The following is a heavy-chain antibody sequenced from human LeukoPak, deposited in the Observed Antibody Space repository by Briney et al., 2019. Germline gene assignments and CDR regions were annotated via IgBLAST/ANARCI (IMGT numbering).Heavy chain of an antibody. J-gene: IGHJ6*03. CDR1: GGSFSGYY. CDR3: ARANSGWYYYYMDV. V-gene: IGHV4-34*01. Sequence: SETLSLTCAVYGGSFSGYYWSWIRQPPGKGLEWIGEINHSGSTNYNPSLKSRVTISVDTSKNQFSLKLSSVTAADTAVYYCARANSGWYYYYMDVWGKGTTVTISS. D-gene: IGHD6-19*01. CDR2: INHSGST.